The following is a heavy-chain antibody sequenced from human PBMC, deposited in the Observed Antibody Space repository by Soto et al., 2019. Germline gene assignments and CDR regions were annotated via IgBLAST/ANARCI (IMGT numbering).Heavy chain of an antibody. J-gene: IGHJ4*02. CDR2: IWYDGSNK. V-gene: IGHV3-33*01. CDR1: GFTFSSYG. CDR3: ARQKGSYYFDY. Sequence: QVQLVESGGGVLQPGRSLRLSCAASGFTFSSYGMHWVRQAPGKGLEWVAVIWYDGSNKYYADSVKGRFTISRDNSKNTLYLQMNSLRAEDTAVYYCARQKGSYYFDYWGQGTLVTVSS.